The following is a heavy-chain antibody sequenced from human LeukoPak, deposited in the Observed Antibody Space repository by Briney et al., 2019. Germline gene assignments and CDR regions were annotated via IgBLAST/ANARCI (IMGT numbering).Heavy chain of an antibody. CDR3: ARDVGGCSGGSCYDWFDP. V-gene: IGHV1-2*02. D-gene: IGHD2-15*01. CDR1: GYTFTGYY. Sequence: ASVKVSCKASGYTFTGYYMHWVRQAPGQGLEWMGWINPNSGGTNYAQKFQGRVTMTRDTSISTAYMEPSRLRSDDTAVYYCARDVGGCSGGSCYDWFDPWGQGTLVTVSS. J-gene: IGHJ5*02. CDR2: INPNSGGT.